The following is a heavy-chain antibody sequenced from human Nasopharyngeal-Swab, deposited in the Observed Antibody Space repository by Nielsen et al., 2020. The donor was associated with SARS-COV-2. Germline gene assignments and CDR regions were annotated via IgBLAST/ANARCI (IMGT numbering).Heavy chain of an antibody. Sequence: SLNIYCAASGFTFSSYSMNWVRQAPGTGLEWVSYISSSRRTIYYADSVKGRFTTSRDNAKNSLYLQMNSLRAEDTAVYYCARGGRYSYGNYGMDVWGQGTTVTVSS. CDR3: ARGGRYSYGNYGMDV. J-gene: IGHJ6*02. CDR1: GFTFSSYS. CDR2: ISSSRRTI. D-gene: IGHD5-18*01. V-gene: IGHV3-48*04.